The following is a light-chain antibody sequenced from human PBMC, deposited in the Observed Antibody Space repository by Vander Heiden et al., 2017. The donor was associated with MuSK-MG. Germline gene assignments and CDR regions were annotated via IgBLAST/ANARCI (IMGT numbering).Light chain of an antibody. CDR3: GTWDNSLSAVV. V-gene: IGLV1-51*01. Sequence: QSVLTQPPSVSAAPGQKLTISCSGSGSNIGDHDVSWYQQLPGTAPKLLIYDNNKRPSGMPDRVSGSKSATSATLGITGLQTGDEADDYCGTWDNSLSAVVFGGGTKLTVL. CDR2: DNN. CDR1: GSNIGDHD. J-gene: IGLJ2*01.